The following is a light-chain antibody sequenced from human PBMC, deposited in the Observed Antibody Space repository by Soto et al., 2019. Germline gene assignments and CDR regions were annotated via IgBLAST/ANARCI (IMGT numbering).Light chain of an antibody. CDR1: QSISSY. Sequence: DLQMTQSPSSLSASVGDRVTITCRASQSISSYLNWYQQKPGKAPKLLIYAASSLQSGVPSRFSGSGSGTDFTLTISSLQPEDVATYYCQQSYSTPMYTFGQGTKLEIK. CDR2: AAS. J-gene: IGKJ2*01. V-gene: IGKV1-39*01. CDR3: QQSYSTPMYT.